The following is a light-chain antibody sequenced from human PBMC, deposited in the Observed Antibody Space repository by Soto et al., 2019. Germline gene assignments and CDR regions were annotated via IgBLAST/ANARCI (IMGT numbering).Light chain of an antibody. V-gene: IGKV3-20*01. Sequence: EILLTQSPGTLSLSPGERATLSCRASQSVSSSYLAWYQQKPGQAPRLLIYGASSRATGIPDRFSGSGSGTDFTLTISRLEPEDFAVYYCQQYGSSRWKCGQGTKVDIK. J-gene: IGKJ1*01. CDR3: QQYGSSRWK. CDR2: GAS. CDR1: QSVSSSY.